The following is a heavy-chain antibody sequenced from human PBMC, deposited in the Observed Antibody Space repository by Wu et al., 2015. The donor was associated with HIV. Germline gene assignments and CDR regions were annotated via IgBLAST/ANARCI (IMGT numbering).Heavy chain of an antibody. D-gene: IGHD3-10*01. J-gene: IGHJ6*02. CDR3: ARVYGSGTYYPPYYYYGMDV. Sequence: QVQLVQSGAEVKKPGSSVKVSCKTSGGSFNNYAINWVRQAPGQGLEWMGRIIPMYGTPNYAQNFQGRVTISADESTRTAYMELSSLRSEDTAVYYCARVYGSGTYYPPYYYYGMDVWGQGDHGHRLI. V-gene: IGHV1-69*13. CDR1: GGSFNNYA. CDR2: IIPMYGTP.